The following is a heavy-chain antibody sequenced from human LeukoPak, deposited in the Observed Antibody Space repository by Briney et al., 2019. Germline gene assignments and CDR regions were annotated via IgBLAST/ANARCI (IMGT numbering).Heavy chain of an antibody. V-gene: IGHV3-23*01. Sequence: PGGSLRLSCGPSRFTFNIYTMIWVRQAPGQGLEWVSSISGSGGGTFYASSVRGRFAISRDNSKHTVFLQMNGLRAEDTAIYYCAKCDESSYYMDVWGQGTTVTVSS. CDR2: ISGSGGGT. J-gene: IGHJ6*03. CDR1: RFTFNIYT. CDR3: AKCDESSYYMDV. D-gene: IGHD1-26*01.